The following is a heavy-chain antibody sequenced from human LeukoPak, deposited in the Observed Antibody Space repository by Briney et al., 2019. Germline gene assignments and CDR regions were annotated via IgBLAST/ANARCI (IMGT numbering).Heavy chain of an antibody. CDR3: ARSYYYDSSGWDAFDI. J-gene: IGHJ3*02. V-gene: IGHV3-53*04. CDR2: IYSGGST. CDR1: GFTVSSNY. Sequence: GGSLRLPCAASGFTVSSNYMSWVRQAPGKGLEWVSVIYSGGSTYYADSVKGRFTISRHNSKNTLYLQMNSLRAEDTAVYYCARSYYYDSSGWDAFDIWGQGTMVTVSS. D-gene: IGHD3-22*01.